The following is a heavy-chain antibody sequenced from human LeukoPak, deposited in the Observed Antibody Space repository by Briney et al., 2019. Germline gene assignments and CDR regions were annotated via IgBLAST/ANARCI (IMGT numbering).Heavy chain of an antibody. Sequence: GGSLRLSCAASGFTVSSNYMSWVRQAPGKGLEWVSVIYSGGSTYYADSVKGRFTISRDNSKNTLYLQMNSLRAEDTAVYYCARYFSGSYFPGGFDPWGQGTLVTVSS. J-gene: IGHJ5*02. V-gene: IGHV3-53*01. D-gene: IGHD1-26*01. CDR1: GFTVSSNY. CDR2: IYSGGST. CDR3: ARYFSGSYFPGGFDP.